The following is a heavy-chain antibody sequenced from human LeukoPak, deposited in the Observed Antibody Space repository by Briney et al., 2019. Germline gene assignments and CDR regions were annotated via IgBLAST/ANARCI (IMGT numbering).Heavy chain of an antibody. Sequence: GGSLRLSCAASGFTFSSYAMHWVRQAPGKGLEWVAVISYDGSNKYYADSVKGRFTISRDNSKNTLYLQMNSLRAEDTAAYYCARARLPRRITMIVVVITRPDAFDIWGQGTMVTVSS. D-gene: IGHD3-22*01. CDR1: GFTFSSYA. CDR2: ISYDGSNK. V-gene: IGHV3-30-3*01. CDR3: ARARLPRRITMIVVVITRPDAFDI. J-gene: IGHJ3*02.